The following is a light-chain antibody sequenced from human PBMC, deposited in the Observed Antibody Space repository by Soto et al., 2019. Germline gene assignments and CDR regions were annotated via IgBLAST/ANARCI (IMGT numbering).Light chain of an antibody. CDR3: QQYDNWPLT. CDR1: QYVHTH. V-gene: IGKV3-15*01. J-gene: IGKJ5*01. Sequence: IVLTQSQATLSVSPGERATVSCRASQYVHTHLAWYQQKTGQAPRLLIYGASTRASGIPARFSGSGSGKEFTLTISSLQCEDFAVYYCQQYDNWPLTFGQGTRLEIK. CDR2: GAS.